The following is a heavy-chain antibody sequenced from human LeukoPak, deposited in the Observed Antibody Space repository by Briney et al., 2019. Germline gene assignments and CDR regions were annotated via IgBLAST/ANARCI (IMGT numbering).Heavy chain of an antibody. CDR1: GGSISSSSYY. CDR3: ARGPRGVTASHWFDP. Sequence: TSETLSLTCTVSGGSISSSSYYWGWIRQPPGKGLEWIGSIYYSGSTYYNPSLKSRVTISVDTSKNQFSLKLSSVTAADTAVYYCARGPRGVTASHWFDPWGQGTLVTVSS. J-gene: IGHJ5*02. D-gene: IGHD2-21*02. V-gene: IGHV4-39*07. CDR2: IYYSGST.